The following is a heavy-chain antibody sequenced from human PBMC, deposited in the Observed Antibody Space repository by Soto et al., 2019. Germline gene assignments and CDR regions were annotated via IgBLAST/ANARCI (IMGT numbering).Heavy chain of an antibody. Sequence: EVQLVESGGGFVQPGRSLRLSCIASGFTFDDYAMHLVRQAPGKGLEWVSSVDWNSGSVAYADSVKGRVTVTRDNAMDSLVLQLKLLSVEDTALYYCVKGRGSFLVHFGLDVWGQGTTVTVSS. V-gene: IGHV3-9*01. D-gene: IGHD1-26*01. CDR1: GFTFDDYA. CDR2: VDWNSGSV. CDR3: VKGRGSFLVHFGLDV. J-gene: IGHJ6*02.